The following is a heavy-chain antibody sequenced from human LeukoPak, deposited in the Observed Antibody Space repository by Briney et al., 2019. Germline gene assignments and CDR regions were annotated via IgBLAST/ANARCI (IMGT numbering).Heavy chain of an antibody. V-gene: IGHV4-30-4*01. CDR3: ARGYYGSGSYYVLDP. CDR1: GGSISSSGYY. CDR2: IYYSGST. D-gene: IGHD3-10*01. J-gene: IGHJ5*02. Sequence: SETLSLTCIVSGGSISSSGYYWSWIRQPPGKGLEWIGYIYYSGSTYYNPSLKSRVTISVDTSKNQFSLKLSSVTAADTAVYYCARGYYGSGSYYVLDPWGQGTLVTVSS.